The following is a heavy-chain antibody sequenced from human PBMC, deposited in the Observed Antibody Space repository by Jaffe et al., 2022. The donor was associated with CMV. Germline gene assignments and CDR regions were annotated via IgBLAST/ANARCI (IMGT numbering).Heavy chain of an antibody. J-gene: IGHJ4*02. CDR3: ARAGEDIAVAAPFDY. D-gene: IGHD6-19*01. Sequence: QVQLVQSGAEVKKPGASVKVSCKASGYTFTGYYMHWVRQAPGQGLEWMGWINPNSGGTNYAQKFQGWVTMTRDTSISTAYMELSRLRSDDTAVYYCARAGEDIAVAAPFDYWGQGTLVTVSS. CDR2: INPNSGGT. V-gene: IGHV1-2*04. CDR1: GYTFTGYY.